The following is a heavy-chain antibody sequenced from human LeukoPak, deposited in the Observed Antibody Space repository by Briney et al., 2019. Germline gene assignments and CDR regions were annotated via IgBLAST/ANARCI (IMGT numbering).Heavy chain of an antibody. CDR2: ISSNGGST. D-gene: IGHD3-10*01. CDR3: ARLRDYYYGMDV. Sequence: PGGSLRLSCAASGFTFSSYAMHWVRQAPGKGLEYVSAISSNGGSTYYANSVKGRFTISRDNSKNTLYLQMGSLRAEDMAVYYCARLRDYYYGMDVWGQGTTVTVSS. V-gene: IGHV3-64*01. J-gene: IGHJ6*02. CDR1: GFTFSSYA.